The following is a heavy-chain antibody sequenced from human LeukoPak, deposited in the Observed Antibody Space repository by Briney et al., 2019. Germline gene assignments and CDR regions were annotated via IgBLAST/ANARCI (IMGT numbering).Heavy chain of an antibody. CDR3: GRNGDYAIDF. Sequence: PSETLSLTCIVSGGSISSLNLWSWLRQPPGKGLEWIGEMYLGGTTNFNPSLKSRVTISVDKSKNQFSLNLNSVTAADTAIYYCGRNGDYAIDFWGQGILVTVSS. CDR2: MYLGGTT. CDR1: GGSISSLNL. J-gene: IGHJ4*02. D-gene: IGHD4-17*01. V-gene: IGHV4-4*02.